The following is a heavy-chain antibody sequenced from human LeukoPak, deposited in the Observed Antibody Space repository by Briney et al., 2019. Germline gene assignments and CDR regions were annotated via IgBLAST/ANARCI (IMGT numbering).Heavy chain of an antibody. CDR2: INHSGST. CDR1: GGSFSGYY. J-gene: IGHJ4*02. Sequence: PSETLSLTCAVYGGSFSGYYWSWIRQPPGKGLEWIGEINHSGSTNYNPSLKSRVTISVDTSKNQFSLKLSSVTAADTAVYYCARQRRAAAGTRGFDYWGQGTLVTVSS. CDR3: ARQRRAAAGTRGFDY. V-gene: IGHV4-34*01. D-gene: IGHD6-13*01.